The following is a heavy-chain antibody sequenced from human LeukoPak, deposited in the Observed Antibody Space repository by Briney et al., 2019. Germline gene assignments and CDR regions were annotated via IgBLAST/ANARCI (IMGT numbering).Heavy chain of an antibody. D-gene: IGHD3-3*01. CDR1: GGSISSYY. V-gene: IGHV4-59*01. J-gene: IGHJ3*02. CDR3: ARAYDSVDAFDI. Sequence: SETLSLTCTVSGGSISSYYWSWIRQPPGKGLEWIGYIYYSGSTNYNPSLKSRVTISVDTSKSQFSLKLSSVTAADTAVYYCARAYDSVDAFDIWGQGTMVTVSS. CDR2: IYYSGST.